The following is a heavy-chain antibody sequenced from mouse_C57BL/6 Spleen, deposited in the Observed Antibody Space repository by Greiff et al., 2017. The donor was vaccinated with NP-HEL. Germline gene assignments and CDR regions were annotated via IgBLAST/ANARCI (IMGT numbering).Heavy chain of an antibody. CDR1: GFSFNTYA. CDR3: VRHRDYGSSYGAMDY. J-gene: IGHJ4*01. Sequence: EVQGVESGGGLVQPKGSLKHSCAASGFSFNTYAMNWVRQAPGKGLEWVARIRSKSNNYATYYADSVKDRFTISRDDSESMLYLQMNNLKTEDTAMYYCVRHRDYGSSYGAMDYWGQGTSVTVSS. D-gene: IGHD1-1*01. CDR2: IRSKSNNYAT. V-gene: IGHV10-1*01.